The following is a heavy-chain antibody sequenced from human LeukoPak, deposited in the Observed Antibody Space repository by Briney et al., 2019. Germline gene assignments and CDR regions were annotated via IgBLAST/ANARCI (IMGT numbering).Heavy chain of an antibody. J-gene: IGHJ4*02. D-gene: IGHD2-15*01. CDR1: GYTFTSYG. V-gene: IGHV1-18*01. Sequence: ASVKVSCKASGYTFTSYGIIWVRQAPGQGLEWMGWISAYNGNTNYAQKLQGRVTMTTDTSTSTAYMELRSLRSDDTAVYYCARSRRRGYCSGGSCYHFDYWGQGTLVTVSS. CDR3: ARSRRRGYCSGGSCYHFDY. CDR2: ISAYNGNT.